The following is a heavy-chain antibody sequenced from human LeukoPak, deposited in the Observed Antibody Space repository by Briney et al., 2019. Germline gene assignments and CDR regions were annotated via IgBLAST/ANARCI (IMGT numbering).Heavy chain of an antibody. D-gene: IGHD3-3*01. Sequence: GASVKVSCKASGYTFINYDINWVRQASGQGLEWMGWMNPNSGNTGYGLKFQGRVTMTRSTSMTTAYMELSSLRSEDTAIYYCARRYYDFWSGYNWFDPWGQGTLVTVSS. V-gene: IGHV1-8*01. CDR3: ARRYYDFWSGYNWFDP. CDR2: MNPNSGNT. J-gene: IGHJ5*02. CDR1: GYTFINYD.